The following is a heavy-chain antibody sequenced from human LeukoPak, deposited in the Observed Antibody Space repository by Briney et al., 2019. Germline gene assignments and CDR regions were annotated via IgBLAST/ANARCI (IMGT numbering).Heavy chain of an antibody. Sequence: GGSLRLSCTTSGFNFQSYHMNWVRQAPGKGLEWVANIREERGQEYYVDSVKGRFTISKNSAKNSLYLQMNTLRVEDTAMYYRASLDTAKQPLANHWGQGTLVTVSS. CDR2: IREERGQE. D-gene: IGHD5-18*01. V-gene: IGHV3-7*03. J-gene: IGHJ5*02. CDR1: GFNFQSYH. CDR3: ASLDTAKQPLANH.